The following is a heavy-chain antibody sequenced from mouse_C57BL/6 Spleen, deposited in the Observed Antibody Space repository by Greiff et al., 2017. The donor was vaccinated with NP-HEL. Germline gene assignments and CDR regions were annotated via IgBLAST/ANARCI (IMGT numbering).Heavy chain of an antibody. Sequence: QVQLKQPGAELVKPGASVKLSCKASGYTFTSYWMHWVKQRPGRGLEWIGRIDPNSGGTKYNEKFKSKATLTVDKPSSTAYMQLSSLTSEDSAVYYCARDWDDGYFDVWGTGTTVTVSS. V-gene: IGHV1-72*01. D-gene: IGHD4-1*01. CDR1: GYTFTSYW. CDR3: ARDWDDGYFDV. J-gene: IGHJ1*03. CDR2: IDPNSGGT.